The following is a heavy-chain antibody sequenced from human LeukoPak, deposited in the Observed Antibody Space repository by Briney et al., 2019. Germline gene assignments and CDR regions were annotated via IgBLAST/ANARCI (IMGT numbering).Heavy chain of an antibody. D-gene: IGHD1-26*01. V-gene: IGHV5-51*01. J-gene: IGHJ4*02. CDR2: IFPGNSDT. CDR3: AREGSSSYAH. Sequence: GESLKISCKGSGYTFTSNWIGWVRQMPGKGLEWMGSIFPGNSDTRYSPSFQGQAIMSVDKAIRTAFLQWSSLKASDSAMYYCAREGSSSYAHWGQGTLVTVSS. CDR1: GYTFTSNW.